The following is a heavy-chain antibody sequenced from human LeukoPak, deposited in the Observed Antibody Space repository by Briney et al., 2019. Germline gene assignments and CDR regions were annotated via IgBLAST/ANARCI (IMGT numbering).Heavy chain of an antibody. V-gene: IGHV3-23*01. D-gene: IGHD3-22*01. Sequence: PGGSLRLSCSVSGFTFSIYAMSWVRQAPGKGLEWVSAISGSGGSTYYADSVKGRFTISRDNSKNTLYLQMSSLRAEDTAVYYCARAHDEVVPDVWGQGTTVTVSS. CDR1: GFTFSIYA. CDR2: ISGSGGST. CDR3: ARAHDEVVPDV. J-gene: IGHJ6*02.